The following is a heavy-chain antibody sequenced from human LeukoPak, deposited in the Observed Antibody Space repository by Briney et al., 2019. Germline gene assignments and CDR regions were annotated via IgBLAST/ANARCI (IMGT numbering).Heavy chain of an antibody. CDR2: INWNGGST. V-gene: IGHV3-20*04. CDR1: GFSFDDYD. J-gene: IGHJ4*02. Sequence: GGSLRLSCAPSGFSFDDYDMSWVRQAPGKGLEWVSGINWNGGSTGYADSVKGRFTISRDNAKNSLYLQMSSLRAEDTALYYCAREEGGYFDYWGQRTLVTVSS. D-gene: IGHD3-16*01. CDR3: AREEGGYFDY.